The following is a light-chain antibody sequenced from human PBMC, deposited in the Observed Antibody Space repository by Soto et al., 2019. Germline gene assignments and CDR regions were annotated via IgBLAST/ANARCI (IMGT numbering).Light chain of an antibody. CDR2: GVS. V-gene: IGLV2-14*03. CDR1: SSDVGAYDY. J-gene: IGLJ1*01. Sequence: QSALTQPASVSGSPGQSITISCTGTSSDVGAYDYVSWYQQHPDKAPKLMIYGVSNRPSGVSNRFSGSKSVNTATLTISGLQAEDEADYYCSSDISSSPRVFVTGTKVTVL. CDR3: SSDISSSPRV.